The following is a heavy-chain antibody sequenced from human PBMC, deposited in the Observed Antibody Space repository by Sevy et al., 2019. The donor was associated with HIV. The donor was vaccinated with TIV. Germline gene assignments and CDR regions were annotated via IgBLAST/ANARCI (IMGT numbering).Heavy chain of an antibody. CDR3: ARDSGYCGGDCYGPGGY. D-gene: IGHD2-21*02. V-gene: IGHV3-30-3*01. CDR2: ISYDGGNK. CDR1: GFTFSTYA. Sequence: GGSLRLSCAASGFTFSTYAMHWVRQAPGKGLEWVAVISYDGGNKKYLDSVKRRCTISRDDSKNTLYLQLNSLRAEDTAVYYCARDSGYCGGDCYGPGGYWGQGTLVTVSS. J-gene: IGHJ4*02.